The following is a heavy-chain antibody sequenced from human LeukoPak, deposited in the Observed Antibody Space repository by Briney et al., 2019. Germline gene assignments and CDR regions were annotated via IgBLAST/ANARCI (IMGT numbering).Heavy chain of an antibody. CDR1: GYSFTNYR. CDR3: AKLGASFYFDY. CDR2: IYPGDSDT. D-gene: IGHD4/OR15-4a*01. V-gene: IGHV5-51*01. Sequence: GESLKISCKTSGYSFTNYRIVWVRQMPGKGLEWMGIIYPGDSDTRYSPSFQGQVTISADKSISTAYLQWSSLKASDTAMYYCAKLGASFYFDYWGQGTLVTVSS. J-gene: IGHJ4*02.